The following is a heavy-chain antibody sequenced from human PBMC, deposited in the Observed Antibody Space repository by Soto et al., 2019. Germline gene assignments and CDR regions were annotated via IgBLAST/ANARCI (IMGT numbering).Heavy chain of an antibody. D-gene: IGHD4-17*01. CDR3: ARGDYEVYYYYYMDV. V-gene: IGHV1-3*01. Sequence: ASVKVSCKASGYTFTSYAMHWVRQAPGQRLEWMGWINAGNGNTKYSQKFQGRVTITRDTSASTAYMELSSLRSEDTAVYYCARGDYEVYYYYYMDVWGKGTTVTVSS. CDR2: INAGNGNT. CDR1: GYTFTSYA. J-gene: IGHJ6*03.